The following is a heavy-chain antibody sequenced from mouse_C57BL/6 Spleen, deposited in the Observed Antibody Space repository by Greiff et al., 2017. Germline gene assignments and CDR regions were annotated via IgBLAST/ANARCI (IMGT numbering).Heavy chain of an antibody. Sequence: QVQLQQPGAELVRPGSSVKLSCKASGYTFTSYWMDWVKQRPGQGLEWIGYIYPSDSETHYNQKFKDKATLTVDKSSSTAYMQLSSLTSEDSAVYYCARSRGEYDPAWFAYWGQGTLVTVSA. D-gene: IGHD2-14*01. V-gene: IGHV1-61*01. CDR2: IYPSDSET. CDR1: GYTFTSYW. J-gene: IGHJ3*01. CDR3: ARSRGEYDPAWFAY.